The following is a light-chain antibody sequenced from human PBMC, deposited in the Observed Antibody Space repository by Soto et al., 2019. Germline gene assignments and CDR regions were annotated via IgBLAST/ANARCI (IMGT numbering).Light chain of an antibody. J-gene: IGKJ2*01. CDR2: GAS. V-gene: IGKV3-15*01. CDR1: QSVSSN. Sequence: EIVMTQSPATLSVSPGERATLSCRASQSVSSNLAWYQQKPGRAPRLLIYGASTRATGIPARFSGSGSGTEFTLTISSLQSEDLAVYYCQQYNNWPPYTFGQGTKLEIK. CDR3: QQYNNWPPYT.